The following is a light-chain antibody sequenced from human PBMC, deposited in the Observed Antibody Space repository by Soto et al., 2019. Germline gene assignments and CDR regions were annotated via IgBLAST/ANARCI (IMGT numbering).Light chain of an antibody. V-gene: IGKV1-5*01. J-gene: IGKJ1*01. CDR2: DAS. CDR3: QQYNSYRT. CDR1: QTISIW. Sequence: DIQMTQSPSTLSASVGDRVTITCRARQTISIWLAWYQQKRGKAPKLLIYDASILESGVPSRFSGSGSGTEFTLTISCLQPDDFATYYCQQYNSYRTFGQGTKVEIK.